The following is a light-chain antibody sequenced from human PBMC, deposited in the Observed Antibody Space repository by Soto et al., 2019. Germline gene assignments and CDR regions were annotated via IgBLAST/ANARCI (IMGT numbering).Light chain of an antibody. CDR3: QQSFSAHLVT. J-gene: IGKJ4*01. Sequence: DIQMTQSPSSLSASIGDRVTITCRASQSISTYLNWYQQRPGKAPMLLVYAASNLQSGVPSRFSGSGSGTDFTLTISSLQPEDFATYYCQQSFSAHLVTFGGGTKVEIK. CDR1: QSISTY. CDR2: AAS. V-gene: IGKV1-39*01.